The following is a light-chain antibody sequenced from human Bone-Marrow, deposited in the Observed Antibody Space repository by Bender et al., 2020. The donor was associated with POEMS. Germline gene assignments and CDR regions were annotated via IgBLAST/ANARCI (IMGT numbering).Light chain of an antibody. CDR1: SSKIGAGFD. Sequence: QSVLTQPPSVSGAPGQRVTISCTGSSSKIGAGFDVHSYQQLPGTVPKLLIYGDINRPSGVPDRFSGSKSGTSASLAITGLQGEDEAGYYCSSYAGSHDFVFGTGTKVTVL. J-gene: IGLJ1*01. CDR3: SSYAGSHDFV. V-gene: IGLV1-40*01. CDR2: GDI.